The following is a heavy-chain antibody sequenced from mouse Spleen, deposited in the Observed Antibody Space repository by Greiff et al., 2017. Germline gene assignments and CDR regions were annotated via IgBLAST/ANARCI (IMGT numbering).Heavy chain of an antibody. CDR3: ARGGYGSSYAY. D-gene: IGHD1-1*01. CDR1: GYTFTDYY. CDR2: IYPGSGNT. Sequence: QVQLKESGAELVRPGASVKLSCKASGYTFTDYYINWVKQRPGQGLEWIARIYPGSGNTYYNEKFKGKATLTAEKSSSTAYMQLSSLTSEDSAVYFCARGGYGSSYAYWGQGTTLTVSS. J-gene: IGHJ2*01. V-gene: IGHV1-76*01.